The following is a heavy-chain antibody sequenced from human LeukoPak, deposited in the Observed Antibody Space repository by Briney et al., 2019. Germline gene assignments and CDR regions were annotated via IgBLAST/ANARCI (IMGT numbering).Heavy chain of an antibody. J-gene: IGHJ4*02. CDR3: AKDLLGATGFDY. CDR1: GFTSSSYA. D-gene: IGHD1-26*01. CDR2: ISGSGGST. Sequence: GGSLRLSCAASGFTSSSYAMSWVRQAPGKGLEWVSAISGSGGSTYYADSVKGRFTISRDNSKNTLYLQMNSLRAEDTAVYYCAKDLLGATGFDYWGQGTLVTVSS. V-gene: IGHV3-23*01.